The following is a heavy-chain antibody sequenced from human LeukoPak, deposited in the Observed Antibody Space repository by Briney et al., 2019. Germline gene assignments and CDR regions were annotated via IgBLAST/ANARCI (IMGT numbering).Heavy chain of an antibody. V-gene: IGHV3-48*01. CDR3: ARAYGRYSSSSPVDY. D-gene: IGHD6-6*01. CDR1: GLTFNNYS. CDR2: ISSSSSTI. J-gene: IGHJ4*02. Sequence: GGSLRLSCAASGLTFNNYSMNWVRQAPGKGLEWVSYISSSSSTIYYADSVKGRFTISRDNAKNSLYLQMNSLRAEDTAVYYCARAYGRYSSSSPVDYWGQGTLVTVSS.